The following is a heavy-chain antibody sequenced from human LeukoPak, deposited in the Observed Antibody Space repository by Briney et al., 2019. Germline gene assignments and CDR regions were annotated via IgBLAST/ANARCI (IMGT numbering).Heavy chain of an antibody. CDR1: GFTVSSNY. V-gene: IGHV3-66*01. CDR3: ARYHYYYGIEV. J-gene: IGHJ6*02. Sequence: PGGSLRLSCAASGFTVSSNYMSWVRQAPGKGLEWVSVIYSGGSTYYADSVKGRFTISRDNSKNTLYLQMNSLRAEDTAVYYCARYHYYYGIEVWGQGTTVTVSS. CDR2: IYSGGST.